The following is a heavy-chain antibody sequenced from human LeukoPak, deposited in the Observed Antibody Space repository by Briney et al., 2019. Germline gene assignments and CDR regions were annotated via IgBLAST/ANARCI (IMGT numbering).Heavy chain of an antibody. CDR1: GGSISSYY. V-gene: IGHV4-59*12. CDR2: IYYSGST. Sequence: SETLSLTCTVSGGSISSYYWSWIRQPPGKGLEWIGYIYYSGSTNYNPSLKSRVTISVDTSKNQFSLQLNSVTPEDTAVYYCARDSSSWYGYFQHWGQGTLVTVSS. CDR3: ARDSSSWYGYFQH. J-gene: IGHJ1*01. D-gene: IGHD6-13*01.